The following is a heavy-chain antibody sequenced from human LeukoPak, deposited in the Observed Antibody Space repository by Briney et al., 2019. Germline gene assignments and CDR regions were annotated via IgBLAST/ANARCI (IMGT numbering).Heavy chain of an antibody. V-gene: IGHV4-39*07. D-gene: IGHD6-13*01. Sequence: SETLSLTCTVSGGSISSSSYYWGWIRQPPGKGLEWIGSIYYSGSTYYNPSLKSRVTISVDTSKNQFSLKLSSVTAADTAVYYCARSRTIAAAIDYWGQGTLVTVSS. CDR2: IYYSGST. J-gene: IGHJ4*02. CDR1: GGSISSSSYY. CDR3: ARSRTIAAAIDY.